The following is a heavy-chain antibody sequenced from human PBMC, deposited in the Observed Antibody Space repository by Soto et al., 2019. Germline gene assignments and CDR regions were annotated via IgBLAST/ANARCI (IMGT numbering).Heavy chain of an antibody. CDR2: ISGSGGST. D-gene: IGHD2-15*01. CDR1: GFTFSSYA. V-gene: IGHV3-23*01. Sequence: XXSLRLSFAASGFTFSSYAMRWVLQAPGKGLEWVSAISGSGGSTYYADSVKGRFTISRDNSKNTLYLQMNRLRAEDTAVYYCANGKVVAAKLDYWGQGTLVTVS. J-gene: IGHJ4*02. CDR3: ANGKVVAAKLDY.